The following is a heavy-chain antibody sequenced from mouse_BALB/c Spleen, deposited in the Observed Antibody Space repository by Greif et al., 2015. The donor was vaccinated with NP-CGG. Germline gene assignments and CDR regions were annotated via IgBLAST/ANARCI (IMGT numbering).Heavy chain of an antibody. CDR1: GFAFSSYD. CDR2: ISSGGGST. V-gene: IGHV5-12-1*01. D-gene: IGHD2-3*01. Sequence: EVKVVESGGGLVKPGGSLKLSCAASGFAFSSYDMSWVRQTPEKRLEWVAYISSGGGSTYYPDTEKGRFTISRDNAKNTLYLQMSSLKSEDTAMYYCARYDGYYYYAMDYWGQGTSVTVSS. J-gene: IGHJ4*01. CDR3: ARYDGYYYYAMDY.